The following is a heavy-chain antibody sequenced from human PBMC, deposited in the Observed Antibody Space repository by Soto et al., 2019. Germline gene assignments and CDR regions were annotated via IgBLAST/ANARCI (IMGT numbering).Heavy chain of an antibody. CDR1: GYTFTNYA. CDR2: INAGNSNT. Sequence: GASVKVSCKASGYTFTNYAMHWVRQAPGQRLEWMGWINAGNSNTKYSQKYQGRVTITRDTSASTAYMELSSLRSEDTAVYYCARVSGYYLPDYWGQGTLVTVSS. D-gene: IGHD5-12*01. CDR3: ARVSGYYLPDY. J-gene: IGHJ4*02. V-gene: IGHV1-3*01.